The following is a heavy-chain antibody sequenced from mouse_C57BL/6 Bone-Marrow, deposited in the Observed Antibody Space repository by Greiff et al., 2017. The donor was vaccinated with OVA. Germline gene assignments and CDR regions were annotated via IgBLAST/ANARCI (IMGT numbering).Heavy chain of an antibody. CDR2: ISSGSSTI. D-gene: IGHD4-1*01. CDR3: ARPLLGGWYFDV. V-gene: IGHV5-17*01. J-gene: IGHJ1*03. CDR1: GFTFSDYG. Sequence: EVKLVESGGGLVKPGGSLKLSCAASGFTFSDYGMHWVRQAPEKGLEWVAYISSGSSTIYYADTVKGRFTISRDNAKNTLFLQMTSLRSEDTAMDYCARPLLGGWYFDVWGTGTTVTVSS.